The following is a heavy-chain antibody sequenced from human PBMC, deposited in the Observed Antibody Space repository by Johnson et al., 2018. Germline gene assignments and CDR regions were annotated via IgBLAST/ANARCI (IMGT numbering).Heavy chain of an antibody. CDR1: GGTFSSYA. CDR2: IIPIFGTA. D-gene: IGHD3-9*01. V-gene: IGHV1-69*01. CDR3: ARDRDYDILTGYSSYYYGMDV. J-gene: IGHJ6*02. Sequence: VQLGETGAEVKKPGSSVKVSCKASGGTFSSYAISWVRQAPGQGLEWMGGIIPIFGTANYAQKFQGRVTITADESTSTAYMELSSLRSEDTAVYYCARDRDYDILTGYSSYYYGMDVWGQGTTVTVSS.